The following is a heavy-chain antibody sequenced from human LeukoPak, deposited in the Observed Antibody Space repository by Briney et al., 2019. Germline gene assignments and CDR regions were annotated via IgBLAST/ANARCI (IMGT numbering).Heavy chain of an antibody. D-gene: IGHD6-19*01. CDR2: IHYSGST. CDR1: GGSISSYY. J-gene: IGHJ6*03. V-gene: IGHV4-59*01. CDR3: ARTQEAGYSSGRYDSYYCYYMDV. Sequence: SETLSLTCTVSGGSISSYYWSWIRQPPGKGLEWIGYIHYSGSTNYNPSLKSRVTISVDTSKNQFSLKLSSVTAADTAVYFCARTQEAGYSSGRYDSYYCYYMDVWGKGTTVTISS.